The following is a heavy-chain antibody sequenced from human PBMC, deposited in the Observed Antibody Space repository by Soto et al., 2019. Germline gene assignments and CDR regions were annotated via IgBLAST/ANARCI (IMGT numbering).Heavy chain of an antibody. Sequence: GGSLRLSCAASGFTFSSYAMSWVRQAPGKGLEWVSAISGSGGSTYYADSVKGRFTISRDNSKNTLYLQMNSLRAEDTAVYYCAKDPGYSYGPGWFDYWGQGTLVTVSS. J-gene: IGHJ4*02. V-gene: IGHV3-23*01. CDR2: ISGSGGST. CDR3: AKDPGYSYGPGWFDY. D-gene: IGHD5-18*01. CDR1: GFTFSSYA.